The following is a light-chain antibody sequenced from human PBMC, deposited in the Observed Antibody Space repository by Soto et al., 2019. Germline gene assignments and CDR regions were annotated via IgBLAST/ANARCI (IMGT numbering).Light chain of an antibody. CDR2: DAS. CDR1: QSISTY. V-gene: IGKV3-11*01. CDR3: QQRSNWPPT. Sequence: EIVLTQSPATLSLSPGERATLFCRASQSISTYLAWYQQKSGQAPRLLIYDASNRATGIPARFSGGGSGTDFTLTVSSLEPEDFAVYYCQQRSNWPPTFDQGTKLEI. J-gene: IGKJ2*01.